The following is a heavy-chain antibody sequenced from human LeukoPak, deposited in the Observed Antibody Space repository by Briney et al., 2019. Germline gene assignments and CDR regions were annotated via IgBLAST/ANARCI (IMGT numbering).Heavy chain of an antibody. J-gene: IGHJ4*02. D-gene: IGHD3-10*01. V-gene: IGHV1-2*02. Sequence: GASVKVSCKASGYTFTGYYMHWVRQAPGQGLEWMGWINPNSGGTNYAQKFQGRVTMTRDTSISTAYMELSRLRSDDTAVYYCAREVRWFGEWSFDYWGQGTLVTVSS. CDR2: INPNSGGT. CDR3: AREVRWFGEWSFDY. CDR1: GYTFTGYY.